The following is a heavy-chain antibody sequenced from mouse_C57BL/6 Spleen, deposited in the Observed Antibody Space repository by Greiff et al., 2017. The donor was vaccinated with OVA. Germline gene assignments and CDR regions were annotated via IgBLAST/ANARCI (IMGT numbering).Heavy chain of an antibody. Sequence: LVESGPELVKPGASVKISCKASGYAFSSSWMNWVKQRPGKGLEWIGRIYPGDGDTNYNGKFKGKATLTADKSSSTAYMQLSSLTSEDSAVYFCAREFQGYYFAMDYWGQGTSVTVSS. D-gene: IGHD2-3*01. J-gene: IGHJ4*01. CDR3: AREFQGYYFAMDY. CDR2: IYPGDGDT. V-gene: IGHV1-82*01. CDR1: GYAFSSSW.